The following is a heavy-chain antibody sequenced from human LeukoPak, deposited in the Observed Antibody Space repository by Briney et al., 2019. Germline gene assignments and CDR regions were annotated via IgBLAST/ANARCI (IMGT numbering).Heavy chain of an antibody. CDR1: GFTFSSYG. J-gene: IGHJ5*02. CDR3: ARVLVPAAIGGAFDP. V-gene: IGHV3-33*01. Sequence: GGSLRLSCAASGFTFSSYGMHWVRQAPGKGLEWVAVIWYDGSNKYYADSVKGRFTISRDNPKNTLYLQMNSLRAEDTAVYYCARVLVPAAIGGAFDPWGQGTLVTVSS. D-gene: IGHD2-2*01. CDR2: IWYDGSNK.